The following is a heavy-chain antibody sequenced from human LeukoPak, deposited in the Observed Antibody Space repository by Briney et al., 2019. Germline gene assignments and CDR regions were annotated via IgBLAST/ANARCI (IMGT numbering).Heavy chain of an antibody. Sequence: SETLSLTCAVYGGSFSGYYWSWIRQPPGKGLEWIGEINHSGSTNYNPSLKSRVTISVDTSKNQFSLKLSSVTAADTAVYYCARGGDYYDSSGEYQYYYYMDVWGKGTTVTISS. CDR3: ARGGDYYDSSGEYQYYYYMDV. J-gene: IGHJ6*03. CDR2: INHSGST. CDR1: GGSFSGYY. V-gene: IGHV4-34*01. D-gene: IGHD3-22*01.